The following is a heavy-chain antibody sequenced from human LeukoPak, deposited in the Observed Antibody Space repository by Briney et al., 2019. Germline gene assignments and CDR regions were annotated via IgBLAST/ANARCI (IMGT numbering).Heavy chain of an antibody. J-gene: IGHJ5*02. Sequence: PGGSLRLSCAASGFTFSSYSMNWVRQAPGKGLEWVSIIFSGGSTYYADSVKDRFTISRDNSMNTLYLQLNSLRAEDTAVYYCTKSFDWLDNWFDPWGQGSLVTVSS. V-gene: IGHV3-66*01. D-gene: IGHD3-9*01. CDR3: TKSFDWLDNWFDP. CDR1: GFTFSSYS. CDR2: IFSGGST.